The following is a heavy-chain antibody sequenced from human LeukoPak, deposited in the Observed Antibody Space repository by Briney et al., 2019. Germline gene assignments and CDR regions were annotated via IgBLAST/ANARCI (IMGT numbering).Heavy chain of an antibody. J-gene: IGHJ4*02. CDR3: ARDLTAGTPWGY. D-gene: IGHD6-13*01. V-gene: IGHV3-66*01. Sequence: GGSLRLSCAASGFTVSRNYMSWVRQAPGKGLEWVSVIYSGGSTYYADSVKGRFTISRDNAKNSLYLQMNSLRAEDTAVYYCARDLTAGTPWGYWGQGTLVTVSS. CDR2: IYSGGST. CDR1: GFTVSRNY.